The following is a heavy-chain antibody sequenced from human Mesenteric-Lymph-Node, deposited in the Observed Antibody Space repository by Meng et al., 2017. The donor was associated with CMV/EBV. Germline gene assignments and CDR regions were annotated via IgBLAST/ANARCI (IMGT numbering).Heavy chain of an antibody. CDR1: GGSISSSSYY. V-gene: IGHV4-39*07. Sequence: SETLSLTCTVSGGSISSSSYYWGWIRQPPGKGLEWIGSIYYRGSTYSNPSLKSRVTISVDTSKSQFSPKLSSVTAADTAVYYCARGDITIFGVVMPDYFDYWGQGTLVTVSS. CDR3: ARGDITIFGVVMPDYFDY. J-gene: IGHJ4*02. D-gene: IGHD3-3*01. CDR2: IYYRGST.